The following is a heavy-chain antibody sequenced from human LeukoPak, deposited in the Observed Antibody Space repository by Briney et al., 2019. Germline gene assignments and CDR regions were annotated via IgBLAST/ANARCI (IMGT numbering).Heavy chain of an antibody. CDR2: INHSGST. V-gene: IGHV4-34*01. J-gene: IGHJ4*02. Sequence: SETLSLTCAVYGGSFSGYYWSWIRQPPGKGLEWIGEINHSGSTNYNPSLKSRVTMSVDTSKNQFSLKLSSVTAADTAVYYCARDGGRDSGSYYEDCWGQGTLVTASS. CDR3: ARDGGRDSGSYYEDC. CDR1: GGSFSGYY. D-gene: IGHD1-26*01.